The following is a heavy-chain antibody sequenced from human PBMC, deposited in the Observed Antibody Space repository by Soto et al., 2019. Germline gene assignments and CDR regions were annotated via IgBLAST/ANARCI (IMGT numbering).Heavy chain of an antibody. Sequence: GGSLRLSCAASGFTFSNYWMHWFRQAPGKGLVWVSYISSSGSTIYYADSVKGRFTISRDNAKNSLYLQMNSLRAEDTAVYYCARDYRFCSSTSCYVYPGSWGQGPLVTVPP. CDR3: ARDYRFCSSTSCYVYPGS. CDR2: ISSSGSTI. D-gene: IGHD2-2*01. V-gene: IGHV3-11*01. J-gene: IGHJ5*02. CDR1: GFTFSNYW.